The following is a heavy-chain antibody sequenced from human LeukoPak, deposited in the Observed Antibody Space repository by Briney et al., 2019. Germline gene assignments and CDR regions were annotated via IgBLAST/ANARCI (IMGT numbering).Heavy chain of an antibody. V-gene: IGHV4-34*01. CDR3: ARGLVRYAFDI. CDR2: INHGGST. Sequence: SETLSLTCAVYGGSFSGYYWSWIRQPPGKGLEWIGEINHGGSTNYNPSLKSRVTISVDTSKNQFSLKLSSVTAADTAVYYCARGLVRYAFDIWGQGTMVTVSS. J-gene: IGHJ3*02. CDR1: GGSFSGYY.